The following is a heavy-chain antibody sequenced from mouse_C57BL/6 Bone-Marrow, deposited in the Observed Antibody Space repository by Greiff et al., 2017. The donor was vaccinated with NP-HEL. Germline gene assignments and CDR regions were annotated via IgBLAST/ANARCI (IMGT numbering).Heavy chain of an antibody. Sequence: QVQLQQPGAELVKPGASVKMSCKASGYTFTSYWITWVKQRPGQGLEWIGDIYPGSGSTNYNEKFKSKATLTVDTSSRTAYMQLSSLTSEDSAVYYCARALYYGSSPWFAYWGQGTLVTVSA. CDR1: GYTFTSYW. CDR3: ARALYYGSSPWFAY. D-gene: IGHD1-1*01. V-gene: IGHV1-55*01. CDR2: IYPGSGST. J-gene: IGHJ3*01.